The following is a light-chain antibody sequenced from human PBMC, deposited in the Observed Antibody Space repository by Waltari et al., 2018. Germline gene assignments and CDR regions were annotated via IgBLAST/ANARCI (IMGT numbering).Light chain of an antibody. J-gene: IGKJ2*01. V-gene: IGKV2-30*02. CDR3: MQGSHWPRT. CDR2: KIS. CDR1: QNTVHSDGNTY. Sequence: QNTVHSDGNTYVNWCHQRPGRSPRRLIYKISRRESGVPDRFSGSGSGTDFTLKISRVEAEDGGVYYCMQGSHWPRTFGQGTKLEI.